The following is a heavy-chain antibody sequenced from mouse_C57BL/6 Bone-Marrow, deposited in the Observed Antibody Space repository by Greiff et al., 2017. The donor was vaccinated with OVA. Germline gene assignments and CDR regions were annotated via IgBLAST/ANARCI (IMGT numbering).Heavy chain of an antibody. CDR2: ISSGGSYT. Sequence: EVMLVESGGDLVKPGGSLKLSCAASGFTFSSYGMSWVRQTPDKRLEWVATISSGGSYTYYPDSVKGRFTFSRDNAKNTLYLQMSSLKSEDTAMYYCARMESSIPMDYWGQGTSVTVSS. D-gene: IGHD1-3*01. CDR3: ARMESSIPMDY. V-gene: IGHV5-6*01. J-gene: IGHJ4*01. CDR1: GFTFSSYG.